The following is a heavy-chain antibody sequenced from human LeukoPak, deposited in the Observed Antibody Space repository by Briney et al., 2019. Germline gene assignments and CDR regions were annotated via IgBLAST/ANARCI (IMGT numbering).Heavy chain of an antibody. CDR2: FGAYNGNT. CDR1: GYTFTSYG. D-gene: IGHD6-19*01. V-gene: IGHV1-18*01. Sequence: GASVKVSCKASGYTFTSYGISWVRQAPGQGLGWMGGFGAYNGNTNYAQKLQGRVTMTTDTSTSTAYMELRSLRSDDTDVYYWARQRGGSGWYSFDYWGQGTLVTVSS. CDR3: ARQRGGSGWYSFDY. J-gene: IGHJ4*02.